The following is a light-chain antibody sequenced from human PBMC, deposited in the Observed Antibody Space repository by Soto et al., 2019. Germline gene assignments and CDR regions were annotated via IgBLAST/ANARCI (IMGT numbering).Light chain of an antibody. CDR2: AAS. V-gene: IGKV3-15*01. Sequence: EVVMTQSPATLSVSPGERVTLSCRASQSVSSNLAWYQQKPGQAPRLLIYAASTRATGIPARFRGSGSGTEIPLTFSSLHSEDLAVCYCQQYNAWPYTFGQGTKLEIK. CDR1: QSVSSN. CDR3: QQYNAWPYT. J-gene: IGKJ2*01.